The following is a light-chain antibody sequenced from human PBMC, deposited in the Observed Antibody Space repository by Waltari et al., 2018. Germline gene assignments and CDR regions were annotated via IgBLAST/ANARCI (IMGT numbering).Light chain of an antibody. CDR1: ETIGNY. CDR2: AAS. Sequence: IQMTQSPSSLSASVGDRVTMTCRAGETIGNYFSWYQQKPGKAPKLLTYAASSLQSGVPARFSGSGSGTEFTLTISSLQSEDFATYYCQQSFENPYTFGQGTKVEIK. V-gene: IGKV1-39*01. CDR3: QQSFENPYT. J-gene: IGKJ2*01.